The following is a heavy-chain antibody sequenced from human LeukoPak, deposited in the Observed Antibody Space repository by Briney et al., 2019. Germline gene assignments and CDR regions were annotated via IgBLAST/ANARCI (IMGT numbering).Heavy chain of an antibody. Sequence: ASVKVSCKASGYTFTGYYMHWVRQAPGQGLEWMGWINPNSGGTNYAQKFQGRVTMTRDASISTAYMELSRLRSDDTAVYYCAREHSSGYCFDAFDIRGQGTMVTVSS. CDR2: INPNSGGT. CDR3: AREHSSGYCFDAFDI. V-gene: IGHV1-2*02. J-gene: IGHJ3*02. D-gene: IGHD3-22*01. CDR1: GYTFTGYY.